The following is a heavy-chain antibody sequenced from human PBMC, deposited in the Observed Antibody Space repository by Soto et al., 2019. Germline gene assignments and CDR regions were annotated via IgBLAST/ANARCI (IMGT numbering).Heavy chain of an antibody. CDR2: ISGSGGGT. V-gene: IGHV3-23*01. D-gene: IGHD3-10*01. CDR1: GYTFSSFD. CDR3: APRTGVDY. J-gene: IGHJ4*02. Sequence: EVQLWESGGGLVQPGGSLRLSCAVSGYTFSSFDMSWVRQAPGKGLEWVSTISGSGGGTNYADSVKGRFTISRDISTYPVSLQMNSLRAEDTAVYYCAPRTGVDYLGQGALVTVSS.